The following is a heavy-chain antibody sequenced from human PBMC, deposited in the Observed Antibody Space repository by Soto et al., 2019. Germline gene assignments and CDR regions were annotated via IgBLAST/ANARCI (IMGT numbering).Heavy chain of an antibody. CDR3: AKRQSSSCYLYYYYVMDV. Sequence: EVQLLESGGGLVQPGGSLRLSCAASGFTFSSYAMSWVRQAPGKGLEWVSAISGSGGSTYYADSVKGRFTIYRDNSKNSVYLQMNSLQAEDTAVYYCAKRQSSSCYLYYYYVMDVWGQGTTVTGSS. CDR2: ISGSGGST. D-gene: IGHD6-13*01. V-gene: IGHV3-23*01. J-gene: IGHJ6*02. CDR1: GFTFSSYA.